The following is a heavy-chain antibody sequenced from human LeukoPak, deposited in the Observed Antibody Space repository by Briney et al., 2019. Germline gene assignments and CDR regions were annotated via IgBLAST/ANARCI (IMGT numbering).Heavy chain of an antibody. CDR2: IYTSGST. D-gene: IGHD2-2*01. V-gene: IGHV4-61*02. CDR1: GGSISSGSYY. J-gene: IGHJ3*02. Sequence: SQTLSLTCTVSGGSISSGSYYWSWIRQPAGKGLEWIGRIYTSGSTNYNPSLNSRVTISVDTSKNQLSLKLSSVTAADTAVYYCAREVVCSSTSCLENDAFDIWGQGTMVTVSS. CDR3: AREVVCSSTSCLENDAFDI.